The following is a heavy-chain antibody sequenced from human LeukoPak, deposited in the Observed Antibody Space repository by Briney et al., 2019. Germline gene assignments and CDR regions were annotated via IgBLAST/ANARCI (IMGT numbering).Heavy chain of an antibody. V-gene: IGHV4-59*01. CDR2: IYYSGST. Sequence: SGTLSLTCTVSGGSISSYYWSWIRQPPGKGLEWIGYIYYSGSTNYNPSLKSRVTISVDTSKNQFSLKLSSVTAADTAVYYCAREYPDYFDYWGQGTLVTVSS. CDR3: AREYPDYFDY. J-gene: IGHJ4*02. CDR1: GGSISSYY.